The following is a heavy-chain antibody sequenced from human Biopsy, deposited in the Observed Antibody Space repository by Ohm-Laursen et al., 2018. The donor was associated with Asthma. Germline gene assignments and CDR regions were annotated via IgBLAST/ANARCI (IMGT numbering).Heavy chain of an antibody. V-gene: IGHV4-39*01. Sequence: PSQTLSLTCTVSGGSISSSSYYWGWIRQPPGKGLEWIGSIYYSGSTYYNPSLKSRVTISVDTSKNQFSLKLSSVTAADTAVYYCARQGYDFWSGYFDAFDIWGQGTMVTVSS. D-gene: IGHD3-3*01. CDR1: GGSISSSSYY. CDR3: ARQGYDFWSGYFDAFDI. CDR2: IYYSGST. J-gene: IGHJ3*02.